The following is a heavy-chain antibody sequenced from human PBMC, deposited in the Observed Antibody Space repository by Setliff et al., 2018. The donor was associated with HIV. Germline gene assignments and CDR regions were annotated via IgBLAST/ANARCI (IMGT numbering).Heavy chain of an antibody. J-gene: IGHJ6*03. V-gene: IGHV1-58*02. Sequence: SVQVSCKTSGFTFNTSAIQWVRQARGRRLEWIGWIVVGSGNTNYAQKFQERVTITRDMSTSTSYMELTNLRSEDTAVYYCAARPGVDSSGYYDYYYMDVWAKGTTVTVS. CDR2: IVVGSGNT. D-gene: IGHD3-22*01. CDR1: GFTFNTSA. CDR3: AARPGVDSSGYYDYYYMDV.